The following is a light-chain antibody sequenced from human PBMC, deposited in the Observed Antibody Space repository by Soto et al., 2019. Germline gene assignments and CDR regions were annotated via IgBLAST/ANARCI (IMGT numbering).Light chain of an antibody. CDR3: CSYAGSYTAWV. CDR2: DVS. V-gene: IGLV2-11*01. J-gene: IGLJ3*02. Sequence: QSALTQPRSVSGSPGQSVTISCTGTSSDVGGYNYVSWYQQHPGKDPKLMIYDVSKRPSGVPDRFSGSKSGNTASLTISGLQAEDEADYYCCSYAGSYTAWVFGGGTQLTVL. CDR1: SSDVGGYNY.